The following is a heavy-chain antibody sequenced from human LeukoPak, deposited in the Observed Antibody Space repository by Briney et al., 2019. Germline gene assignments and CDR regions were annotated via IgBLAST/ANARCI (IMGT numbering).Heavy chain of an antibody. CDR3: ARLLSQHRHY. CDR1: GGSISSYY. Sequence: PSETLSLTCTVSGGSISSYYWSWIRPPPGKGLGWTGNIYNSGSTNYNPSLKSRVTISVDTSKNPLYLQLSSVTAADTAVYYCARLLSQHRHYWGQGTLVTDSS. D-gene: IGHD2/OR15-2a*01. J-gene: IGHJ4*02. V-gene: IGHV4-59*08. CDR2: IYNSGST.